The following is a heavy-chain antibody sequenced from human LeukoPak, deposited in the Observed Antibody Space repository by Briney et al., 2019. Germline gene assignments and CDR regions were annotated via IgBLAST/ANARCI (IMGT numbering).Heavy chain of an antibody. CDR3: AKAIGHSSGWYIFDY. CDR1: GFTFSNYA. D-gene: IGHD6-19*01. J-gene: IGHJ4*02. V-gene: IGHV3-23*01. CDR2: ISGSGGST. Sequence: PTGGSLRLSCAASGFTFSNYAMSWLRQAPGKGLEWVSSISGSGGSTYYADSVKGRFTISRDNPKNTLYLQMNGLRAEDTAVYYCAKAIGHSSGWYIFDYCGQGTLVTVSS.